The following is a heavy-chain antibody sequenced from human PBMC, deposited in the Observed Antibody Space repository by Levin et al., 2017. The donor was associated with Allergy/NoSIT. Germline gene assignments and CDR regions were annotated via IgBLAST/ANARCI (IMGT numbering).Heavy chain of an antibody. Sequence: GESLKISCAASGFTFSIYGMHWVRQAPGKGLEWVAVISDDGSNEYYADSVKGRFTLSRDNSKNTMYLQMNSLKTDDTTVYYCAKQNYGCTIWGYWGQGTVVTVSS. J-gene: IGHJ4*02. D-gene: IGHD3-16*01. CDR1: GFTFSIYG. V-gene: IGHV3-30*18. CDR3: AKQNYGCTIWGY. CDR2: ISDDGSNE.